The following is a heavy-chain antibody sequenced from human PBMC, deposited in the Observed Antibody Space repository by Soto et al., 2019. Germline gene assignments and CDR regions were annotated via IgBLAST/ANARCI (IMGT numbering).Heavy chain of an antibody. CDR2: IYYSGST. CDR3: ARHAEFSSAYGMDV. Sequence: QVQLQESGPGLVKPSETLSLTCTVSGGSISSYYWSWIRQPPGKGLEWIGYIYYSGSTNYNPSLTSRVTISVDTSKNQFSLQLSSVTAADTAVYYCARHAEFSSAYGMDVWGQGTTVTVSS. CDR1: GGSISSYY. J-gene: IGHJ6*02. V-gene: IGHV4-59*08.